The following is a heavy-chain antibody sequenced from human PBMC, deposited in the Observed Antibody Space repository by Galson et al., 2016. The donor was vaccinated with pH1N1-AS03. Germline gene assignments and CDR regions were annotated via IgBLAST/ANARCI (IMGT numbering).Heavy chain of an antibody. Sequence: SETLSLTCTVSGDSISNNNCHWGWTRQPPGKGLEWIGNIYYTGSTYYNPSLKSRVTLSADMSKNQFSLQLNSVSAADTAVYYCARSINGSPADYWGQGTLVTVSS. CDR2: IYYTGST. D-gene: IGHD1-26*01. V-gene: IGHV4-39*01. CDR3: ARSINGSPADY. CDR1: GDSISNNNCH. J-gene: IGHJ4*02.